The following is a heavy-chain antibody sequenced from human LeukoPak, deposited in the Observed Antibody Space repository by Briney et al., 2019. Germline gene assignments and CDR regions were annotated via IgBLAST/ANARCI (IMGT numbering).Heavy chain of an antibody. CDR3: VAPDAFDI. CDR2: ISYDGSNK. J-gene: IGHJ3*02. V-gene: IGHV3-30-3*01. Sequence: GGSLRLSCEASGFTFSSYAIRWVRQAPGKGLEWVAVISYDGSNKYYADSVKGRFTISRDNSKNTLYLQMNSLRAEDTAVYYCVAPDAFDIWGQGTMVTVSS. CDR1: GFTFSSYA.